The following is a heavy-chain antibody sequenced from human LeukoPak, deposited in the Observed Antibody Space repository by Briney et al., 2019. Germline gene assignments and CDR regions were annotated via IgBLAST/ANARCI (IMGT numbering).Heavy chain of an antibody. D-gene: IGHD2-15*01. J-gene: IGHJ6*03. CDR3: ARGAPDCSGGSCYRRDYYYYMDV. Sequence: SVKVSCKASGGTFSSYAISWVRQAPGPGLEWMGGIIPIFGTANYAQKFQGRVTITTDESTSTAYMELSSLRSEDTAVYYCARGAPDCSGGSCYRRDYYYYMDVWGKGTTVTVSS. CDR2: IIPIFGTA. CDR1: GGTFSSYA. V-gene: IGHV1-69*05.